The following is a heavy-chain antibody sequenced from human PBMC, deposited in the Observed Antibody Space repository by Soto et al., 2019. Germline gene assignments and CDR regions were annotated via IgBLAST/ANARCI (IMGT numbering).Heavy chain of an antibody. CDR3: ANYYGDPTLYYYYGMDV. J-gene: IGHJ6*02. V-gene: IGHV3-23*01. D-gene: IGHD4-17*01. Sequence: GGSLRHSCAASGFTFSSYAMSWVRQAPGKGLEWVSAISGSGGSTYYADSVKGRFTISRDNSKNTLYLQMNSLRAEDTAVYYCANYYGDPTLYYYYGMDVWGQGTTVTVSS. CDR2: ISGSGGST. CDR1: GFTFSSYA.